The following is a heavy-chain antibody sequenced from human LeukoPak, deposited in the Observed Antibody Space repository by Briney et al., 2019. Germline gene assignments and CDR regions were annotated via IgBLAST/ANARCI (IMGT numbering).Heavy chain of an antibody. J-gene: IGHJ4*02. V-gene: IGHV1-8*03. CDR2: MNPNRGNT. D-gene: IGHD6-13*01. CDR1: GYTFTGYY. CDR3: AREGSDY. Sequence: ASVKVSCKASGYTFTGYYMHWVRQAPGQGLEWMGYMNPNRGNTGYAQKFQGRVTITKNTSISTAYMELSSLRSEDTAVYYCAREGSDYWGQGTLVTVSS.